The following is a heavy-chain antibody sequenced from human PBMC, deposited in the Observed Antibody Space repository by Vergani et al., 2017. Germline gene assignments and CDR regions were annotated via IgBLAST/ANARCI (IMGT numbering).Heavy chain of an antibody. D-gene: IGHD4-17*01. J-gene: IGHJ2*01. CDR3: AGLTHDGDSIYSYFAL. CDR2: IYHSGAT. V-gene: IGHV4-38-2*02. CDR1: NFSVKNGYY. Sequence: QVNLQESGPGLVKPSATLSLTCTVSNFSVKNGYYWGWIRQPPGKGLEFVASIYHSGATSYNPSLESRATISVDTSKNDFSLKLTSVTAADTAAYFCAGLTHDGDSIYSYFALGGSGTLVTVPS.